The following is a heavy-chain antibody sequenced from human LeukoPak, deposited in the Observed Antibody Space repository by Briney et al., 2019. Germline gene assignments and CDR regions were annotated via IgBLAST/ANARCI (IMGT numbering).Heavy chain of an antibody. CDR2: IYHSGST. Sequence: SETLSLTCTVSGYSISSGYYWGWIRQAPGKGLEWIGSIYHSGSTYHNPSLKSPVTISVDTVQNQFSLKLSPVTAADTGVYYCARGGLIVGATGFDYWGQGTLVTVSS. CDR1: GYSISSGYY. J-gene: IGHJ4*02. CDR3: ARGGLIVGATGFDY. V-gene: IGHV4-38-2*02. D-gene: IGHD1-26*01.